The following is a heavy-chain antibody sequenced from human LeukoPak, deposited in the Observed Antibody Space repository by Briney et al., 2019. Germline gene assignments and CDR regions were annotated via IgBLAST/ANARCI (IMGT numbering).Heavy chain of an antibody. CDR3: SLSKRTSDGSAVDY. CDR1: GRTFNTYD. D-gene: IGHD5-24*01. Sequence: SVKVSCKASGRTFNTYDINWVRQAPGQGLEWMGRIIPGLHITNYAQMFHGSVKISADKSTSTSYLELNNLGSEDTAVYFCSLSKRTSDGSAVDYWGPGTLAAVSS. CDR2: IIPGLHIT. V-gene: IGHV1-69*04. J-gene: IGHJ4*02.